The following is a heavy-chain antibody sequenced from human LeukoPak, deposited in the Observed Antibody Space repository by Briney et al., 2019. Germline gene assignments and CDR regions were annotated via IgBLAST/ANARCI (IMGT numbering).Heavy chain of an antibody. D-gene: IGHD3-10*01. CDR2: ISGTGDTT. CDR1: GFTFSTYA. CDR3: AKQFVDC. Sequence: TGGSLRLSCAASGFTFSTYAMNWVRQAPGKGLEGVSSISGTGDTTDYADSVKGRFTISRDNSKNTLYLQMNSLRAEDTAVYYCAKQFVDCWGPGTLVTVSS. V-gene: IGHV3-23*01. J-gene: IGHJ4*02.